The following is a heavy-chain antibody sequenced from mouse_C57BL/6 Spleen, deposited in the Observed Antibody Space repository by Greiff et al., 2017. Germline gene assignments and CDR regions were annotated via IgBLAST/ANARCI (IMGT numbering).Heavy chain of an antibody. CDR1: GFTFSDYG. D-gene: IGHD2-5*01. CDR3: ASYYSNFHWYFDV. CDR2: ISSGSSTI. Sequence: EVQLVESGGGLVKPGGSLKLSCAASGFTFSDYGMHWVRQAPEKGLEWVAYISSGSSTIYYADTVKGRFTISRDNAKNTLFLQMTSLRSEDTAMYYCASYYSNFHWYFDVWGTGTTVTVSS. J-gene: IGHJ1*03. V-gene: IGHV5-17*01.